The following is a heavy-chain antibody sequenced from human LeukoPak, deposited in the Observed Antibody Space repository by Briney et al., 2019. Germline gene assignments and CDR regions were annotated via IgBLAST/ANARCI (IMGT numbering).Heavy chain of an antibody. CDR1: GFTFSSYG. V-gene: IGHV3-23*01. CDR2: ISVSGGNT. J-gene: IGHJ4*02. Sequence: GGSLRLSCAASGFTFSSYGMSWVRQAPGKGLEWVSSISVSGGNTYYADSVKGRFTISRDNSKNTLYLHMNSLRAEDTAVYYCAKLSSSRSRTYFDYWGQGTLVTVSS. CDR3: AKLSSSRSRTYFDY. D-gene: IGHD6-13*01.